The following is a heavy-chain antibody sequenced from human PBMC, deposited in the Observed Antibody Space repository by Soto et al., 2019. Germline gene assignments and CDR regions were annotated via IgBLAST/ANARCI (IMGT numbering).Heavy chain of an antibody. J-gene: IGHJ4*02. CDR1: GYTFTSYG. Sequence: QVQLVQSGAEVKKPGASVKVSCKASGYTFTSYGISWVRQAPGQGLEWMGWISAYNGNTNYAQKHQGRVTMTTDTPTRTAYMELRSLRSDLTAGYYCARSYDFWNGYLVPFDYWGQGTLVTVSS. CDR3: ARSYDFWNGYLVPFDY. V-gene: IGHV1-18*01. D-gene: IGHD3-3*01. CDR2: ISAYNGNT.